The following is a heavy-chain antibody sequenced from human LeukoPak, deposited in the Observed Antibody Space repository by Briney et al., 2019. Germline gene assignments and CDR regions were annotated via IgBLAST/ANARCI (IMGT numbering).Heavy chain of an antibody. CDR1: GFIFSSYA. CDR2: ISGSGDIT. D-gene: IGHD5-18*01. J-gene: IGHJ2*01. Sequence: PGGSLRLSCVASGFIFSSYAMSWVRQAPGKGLEWVSVISGSGDITYYADSVKGRFTISRDNSKNTLYLQMNSLRAEDTAVYYCATGDKIRWYFDLWGRGTLVTVSS. CDR3: ATGDKIRWYFDL. V-gene: IGHV3-23*01.